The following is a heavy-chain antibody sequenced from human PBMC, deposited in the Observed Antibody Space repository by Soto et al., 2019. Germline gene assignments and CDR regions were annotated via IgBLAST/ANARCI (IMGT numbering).Heavy chain of an antibody. J-gene: IGHJ4*02. Sequence: EVQLLESGGNLVQPGGSLRLSCAASGFTFSSYAMSWVRQAPGKGLEWVSTVGVSGATTYYTDSVKGRFTISRDNSNNTLFLQMHSLRAEDTAIYYCAKFRAGLGSQADSWGQGPLVNVSS. CDR3: AKFRAGLGSQADS. CDR1: GFTFSSYA. D-gene: IGHD3-10*01. V-gene: IGHV3-23*01. CDR2: VGVSGATT.